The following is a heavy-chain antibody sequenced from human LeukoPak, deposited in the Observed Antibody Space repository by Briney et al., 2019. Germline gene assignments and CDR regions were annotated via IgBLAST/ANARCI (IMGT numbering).Heavy chain of an antibody. J-gene: IGHJ5*02. CDR3: ARVESRDIVVVVLDP. Sequence: ASVKVSCKASGYTFTGYYMHWVRQAPGQGLEWMGWINPNSGGTNYAQKFQGGVTMTRDTSISTAYMELSRLRSDDTAVYYCARVESRDIVVVVLDPWGQGTLVTVSS. CDR1: GYTFTGYY. D-gene: IGHD2-2*01. V-gene: IGHV1-2*02. CDR2: INPNSGGT.